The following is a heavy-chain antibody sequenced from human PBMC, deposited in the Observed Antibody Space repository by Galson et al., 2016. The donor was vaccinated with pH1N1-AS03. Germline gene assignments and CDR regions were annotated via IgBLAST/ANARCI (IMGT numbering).Heavy chain of an antibody. CDR1: GFAVSANA. CDR3: TKGMGDQLPILNFDY. D-gene: IGHD2-2*01. V-gene: IGHV3-23*01. J-gene: IGHJ4*02. CDR2: FDGSGDGT. Sequence: SLRLSCAASGFAVSANAMSWVRQAPGKGLEWVSSFDGSGDGTHYADSVKGRFTIYRDNSKNTLYLQMNSLRAEDTAIYYCTKGMGDQLPILNFDYWGQGTLVTVSS.